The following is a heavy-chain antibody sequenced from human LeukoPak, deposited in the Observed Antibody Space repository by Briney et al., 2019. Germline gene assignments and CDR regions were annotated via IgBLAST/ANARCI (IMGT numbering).Heavy chain of an antibody. CDR1: GFTFSSYA. Sequence: GGSLRLSCAASGFTFSSYAMSWVRQAPGKGLEWVSAISGSGGSTYYADSVKGRFTISRDNSKNTPYLQMNSLRAEDTAVYYCAFRGRVTMIVETFDYWGQGTLVTVSS. V-gene: IGHV3-23*01. CDR3: AFRGRVTMIVETFDY. J-gene: IGHJ4*02. CDR2: ISGSGGST. D-gene: IGHD3-22*01.